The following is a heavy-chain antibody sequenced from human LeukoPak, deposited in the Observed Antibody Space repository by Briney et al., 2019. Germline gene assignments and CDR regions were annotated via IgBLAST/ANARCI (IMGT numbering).Heavy chain of an antibody. D-gene: IGHD2-2*01. CDR3: ARDRYCSSTSCSDLGFGYNWFDP. V-gene: IGHV1-2*02. CDR2: INPNSGGT. CDR1: GYTFTGYY. J-gene: IGHJ5*02. Sequence: ASVKVSCKASGYTFTGYYMHWVRQAPGQGLEWMGWINPNSGGTNYAQKFQGRVTMTRDTSISTAYMELSRLRSDDTAVYYCARDRYCSSTSCSDLGFGYNWFDPWGQGTLVTVSS.